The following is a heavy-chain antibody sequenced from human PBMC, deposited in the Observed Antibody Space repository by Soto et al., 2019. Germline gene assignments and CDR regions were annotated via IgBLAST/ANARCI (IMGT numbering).Heavy chain of an antibody. CDR2: ISAYNGNT. CDR3: ARAAAARKIGWFDP. V-gene: IGHV1-18*01. J-gene: IGHJ5*02. D-gene: IGHD6-13*01. Sequence: ASVKVSCKASGYTFTSYGISWVRQAPGQGLEWMGWISAYNGNTNYAQKLQGRVTMTTDTSTSTAYMELRSLRSDDTAVYYCARAAAARKIGWFDPWGQGTLVTVSS. CDR1: GYTFTSYG.